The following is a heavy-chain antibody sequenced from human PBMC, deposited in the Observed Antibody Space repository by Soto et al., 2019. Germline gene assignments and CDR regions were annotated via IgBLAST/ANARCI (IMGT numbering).Heavy chain of an antibody. V-gene: IGHV1-2*04. J-gene: IGHJ5*02. CDR1: GYTFTGYY. D-gene: IGHD2-2*02. CDR2: INPNSGGT. Sequence: ASVKVSCKASGYTFTGYYMHWVRQAPEQGLEWMGWINPNSGGTNYAQKFQGWVTMTRDTSISTAYMELSRLRSDDTAVYYCARGVGYCSSTSCDKTPDWFDPWGQGTLVTVSS. CDR3: ARGVGYCSSTSCDKTPDWFDP.